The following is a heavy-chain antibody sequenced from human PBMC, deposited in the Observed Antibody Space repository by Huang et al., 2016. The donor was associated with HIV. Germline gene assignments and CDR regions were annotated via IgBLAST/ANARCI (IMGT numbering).Heavy chain of an antibody. Sequence: QVQLQESGPGLVKPSETLSLTCTVSGGSMSSYYWSWIRQPPGKGLEWIGYIYYSGSTNYDPSLKRGVTISVDASKNQFSLRLSSVTAADTAVYYCASASIAARRWFDPWGQGSLVTVSS. J-gene: IGHJ5*02. CDR1: GGSMSSYY. V-gene: IGHV4-59*01. D-gene: IGHD6-6*01. CDR3: ASASIAARRWFDP. CDR2: IYYSGST.